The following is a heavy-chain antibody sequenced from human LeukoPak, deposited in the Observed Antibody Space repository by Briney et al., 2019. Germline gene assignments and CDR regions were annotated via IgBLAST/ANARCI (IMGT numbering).Heavy chain of an antibody. CDR3: ARVKGSYSVDY. J-gene: IGHJ4*02. Sequence: GGSLRLSCAASGFTFSDYYMTWIRQAPGKGLGWVSYISNGGSTIYYTDSVKGRFTISRDNAKNSLYLQMNSLRAEDTAVYYCARVKGSYSVDYWGQGTLVTVSS. D-gene: IGHD1-26*01. CDR2: ISNGGSTI. V-gene: IGHV3-11*01. CDR1: GFTFSDYY.